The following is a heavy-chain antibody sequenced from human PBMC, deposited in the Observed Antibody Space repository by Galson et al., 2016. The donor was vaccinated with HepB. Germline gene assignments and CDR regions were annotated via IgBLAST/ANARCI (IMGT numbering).Heavy chain of an antibody. CDR3: GKWDWNDPAD. D-gene: IGHD1-1*01. V-gene: IGHV3-30*03. Sequence: SLRLSCAASGFTFRSYGLQWVPQAPGKGPEWLAIITYHGRNQFYADSVKGRFTISRDDSRNSGYLQMDSLREEDTAVYYCGKWDWNDPADWGQGTLVSVSS. J-gene: IGHJ4*02. CDR1: GFTFRSYG. CDR2: ITYHGRNQ.